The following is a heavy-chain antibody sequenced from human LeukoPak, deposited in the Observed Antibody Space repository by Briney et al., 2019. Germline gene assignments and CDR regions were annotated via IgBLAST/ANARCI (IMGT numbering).Heavy chain of an antibody. J-gene: IGHJ4*02. CDR1: GRSISGYY. V-gene: IGHV4-4*07. D-gene: IGHD3-10*01. Sequence: SETLSLTCTVSGRSISGYYWSWIRQPAGKGLEWIGRIYPSGSTNYNPSLKSRVTMSVDKSKNQFSLQLSSVTAADTAVYYCARGGYSASGSYYYWGQGTLVTVSS. CDR3: ARGGYSASGSYYY. CDR2: IYPSGST.